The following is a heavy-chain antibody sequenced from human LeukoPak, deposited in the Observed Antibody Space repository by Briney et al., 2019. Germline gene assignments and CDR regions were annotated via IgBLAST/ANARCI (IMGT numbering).Heavy chain of an antibody. CDR1: GASISGYY. CDR3: ARVGHIVAAGTYDW. Sequence: SETLSLTCTVSGASISGYYWSWIRQPPGKGLEWIGYISYSGSPNYNPSLKSRVTISADTSKNQFSLNLSSVTAADTAVYYCARVGHIVAAGTYDWWGQETLVTVSS. J-gene: IGHJ4*02. D-gene: IGHD6-13*01. CDR2: ISYSGSP. V-gene: IGHV4-59*08.